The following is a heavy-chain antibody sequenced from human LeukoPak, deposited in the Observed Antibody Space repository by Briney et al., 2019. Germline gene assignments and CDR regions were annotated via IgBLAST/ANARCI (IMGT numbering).Heavy chain of an antibody. J-gene: IGHJ3*02. Sequence: SETLSLTCTVSGGSISSYYWSWIRQPAGKGLEWIGRIYTSGSTNYNPSLKSRVTMSVDTSKNQFSLKLSSVTAADTAVYYCARDRQIQLWLRSCDAFDIWGQGTMVTVSS. CDR1: GGSISSYY. V-gene: IGHV4-4*07. D-gene: IGHD5-18*01. CDR3: ARDRQIQLWLRSCDAFDI. CDR2: IYTSGST.